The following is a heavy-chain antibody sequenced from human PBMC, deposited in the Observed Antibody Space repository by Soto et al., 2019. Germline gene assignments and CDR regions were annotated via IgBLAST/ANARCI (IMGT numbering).Heavy chain of an antibody. CDR2: IYYSGST. D-gene: IGHD2-15*01. J-gene: IGHJ1*01. CDR1: GGSISSYY. V-gene: IGHV4-59*01. Sequence: PSETLSLTCTVSGGSISSYYWSWIRQPPGKGLEWIGYIYYSGSTNYNPSLKSRVTVSVDTSKNQFSLKLSSVTAADTAVYYCARCQDSFDDSPLPPWSQGTLVTVSS. CDR3: ARCQDSFDDSPLPP.